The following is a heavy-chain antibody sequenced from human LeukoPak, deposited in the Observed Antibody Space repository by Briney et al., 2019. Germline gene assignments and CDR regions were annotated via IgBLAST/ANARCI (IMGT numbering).Heavy chain of an antibody. CDR2: IKQDGSEK. Sequence: GGSLRLSCAASGFTFSSYWMSWVRQAPGKGLEWVANIKQDGSEKYYVDSVKGRFTISRDNAKNTLYLQMNSLRAEDTAVYYCAKVRAVAVGPAYYFDYWGQGTLVTVSS. CDR1: GFTFSSYW. CDR3: AKVRAVAVGPAYYFDY. V-gene: IGHV3-7*03. J-gene: IGHJ4*02. D-gene: IGHD6-19*01.